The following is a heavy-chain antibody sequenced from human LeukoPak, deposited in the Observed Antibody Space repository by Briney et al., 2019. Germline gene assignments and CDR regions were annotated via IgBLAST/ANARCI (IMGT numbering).Heavy chain of an antibody. CDR1: GFTFCSYW. Sequence: GGSLRLSCAASGFTFCSYWMRWVRQAPGEGLVWVSRINSDGSSTSYSDSVKGRVTISRDNAKNKLYRQKNSLRAEDTAVYYCARESSEAVVFDYWGQGTLVSVSS. CDR3: ARESSEAVVFDY. J-gene: IGHJ4*02. CDR2: INSDGSST. V-gene: IGHV3-74*01. D-gene: IGHD6-19*01.